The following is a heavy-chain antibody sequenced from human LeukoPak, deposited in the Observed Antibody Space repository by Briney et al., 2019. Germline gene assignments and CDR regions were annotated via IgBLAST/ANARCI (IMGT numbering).Heavy chain of an antibody. CDR2: ISYDGNHK. J-gene: IGHJ3*02. D-gene: IGHD6-13*01. Sequence: GGSLRLSCAASGFTFSDYVMHWVRQAPGKGPEWVAVISYDGNHKYYTDSVKGRFTISRDNSKNTLYLQMSSLRAEDTAVYYCTKDDAYSSSWYACDIWGQGTMVTVSS. V-gene: IGHV3-30*18. CDR1: GFTFSDYV. CDR3: TKDDAYSSSWYACDI.